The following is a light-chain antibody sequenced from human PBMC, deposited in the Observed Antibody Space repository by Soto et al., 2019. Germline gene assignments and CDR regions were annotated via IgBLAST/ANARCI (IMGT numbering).Light chain of an antibody. V-gene: IGLV2-14*01. CDR3: GSYKSRSIYV. CDR1: SSDVGGYNY. Sequence: QSALTQPASVSGSPGQSITISCTGTSSDVGGYNYVSWYQQPPGKATKLIIYEVSNRPSGVSNRFSGYKSGNTASLTISGLQAEDEADYYCGSYKSRSIYVFGTGTKLTVL. CDR2: EVS. J-gene: IGLJ1*01.